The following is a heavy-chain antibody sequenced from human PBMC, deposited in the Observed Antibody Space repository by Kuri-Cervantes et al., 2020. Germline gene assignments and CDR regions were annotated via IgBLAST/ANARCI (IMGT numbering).Heavy chain of an antibody. Sequence: SDTLSFTGTVSGGSVSSGSYYWSWIRQPPGKGLEWIGYIYYSGSTNYNPSLKSRVTISVDTSKNQFSLKLSSVTAADTAVYYCARDKGQGYSSSWYGGNQIGGGMDVCGQGTTVVVSS. CDR1: GGSVSSGSYY. CDR3: ARDKGQGYSSSWYGGNQIGGGMDV. D-gene: IGHD6-13*01. J-gene: IGHJ6*02. CDR2: IYYSGST. V-gene: IGHV4-61*01.